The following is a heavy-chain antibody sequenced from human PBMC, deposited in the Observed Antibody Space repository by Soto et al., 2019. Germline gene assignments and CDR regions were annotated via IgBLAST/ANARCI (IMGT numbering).Heavy chain of an antibody. CDR2: IRGSGGST. Sequence: GGSLRLSCAVSGFTFSNYAMSWVRQAPGKGLEWVSAIRGSGGSTYYADSVKGRFTISRDNSKNTLYLQMNSLRAEDTAVYYCAKDGDYGGVNFLDYWGQGTLVTVSS. D-gene: IGHD4-17*01. CDR3: AKDGDYGGVNFLDY. CDR1: GFTFSNYA. V-gene: IGHV3-23*01. J-gene: IGHJ4*02.